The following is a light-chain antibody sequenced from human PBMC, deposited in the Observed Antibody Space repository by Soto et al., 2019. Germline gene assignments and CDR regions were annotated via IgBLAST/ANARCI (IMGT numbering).Light chain of an antibody. CDR2: GAS. Sequence: EIVLTQSPGTLSLSPGQRATLSCRASQSVSSTYLAWYQHKLGQAPRLLIYGASSKASGIPDRFSGSESGKDFTLTISRLAPEDFAVYYGQQYGREPRSFGQGYKVEVK. CDR3: QQYGREPRS. CDR1: QSVSSTY. V-gene: IGKV3-20*01. J-gene: IGKJ1*01.